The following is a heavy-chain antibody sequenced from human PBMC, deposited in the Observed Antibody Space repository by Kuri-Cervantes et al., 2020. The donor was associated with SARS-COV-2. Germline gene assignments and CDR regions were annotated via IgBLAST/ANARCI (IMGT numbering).Heavy chain of an antibody. J-gene: IGHJ4*02. V-gene: IGHV3-15*08. Sequence: GESLKISCAASGFTCSNAWMSWVRQAPGKGLEWVGCIKSKANGGTTDYAAPVKGRFTISRDDSKNTLYLQMISLKTEDTAVYYCTTDEDIVVVVAAKYYFDYWGQGTLVTVSS. CDR1: GFTCSNAW. D-gene: IGHD2-15*01. CDR3: TTDEDIVVVVAAKYYFDY. CDR2: IKSKANGGTT.